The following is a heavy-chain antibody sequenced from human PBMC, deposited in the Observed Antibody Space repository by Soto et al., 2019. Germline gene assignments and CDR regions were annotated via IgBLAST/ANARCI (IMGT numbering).Heavy chain of an antibody. CDR1: GLPFCNSG. CDR3: TTGVYYYDSSGYYPPGVLDGMDV. J-gene: IGHJ6*02. V-gene: IGHV3-15*07. Sequence: HCGSTTLSCSACGLPFCNSGVHWVRPAPGKGLEWVGRIKSKTDGGTTDYAAPVKGRFTISRDDSKNTLYLQMNSLKTEDTAVYYCTTGVYYYDSSGYYPPGVLDGMDVWGQGTTVTVSS. CDR2: IKSKTDGGTT. D-gene: IGHD3-22*01.